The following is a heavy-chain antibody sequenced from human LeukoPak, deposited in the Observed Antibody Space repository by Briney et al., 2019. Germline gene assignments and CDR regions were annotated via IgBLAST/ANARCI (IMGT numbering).Heavy chain of an antibody. J-gene: IGHJ4*02. Sequence: PGGSLRLSCAASGFTFSSYGMSWVRQAPGKGLEWFSAISGSGGSTYYADSEKGRFTISRDHSKNTLYLQMNSLRAEDTAVYYCAKGSGHYGSGSNDYWGQGTLVTVSS. V-gene: IGHV3-23*01. CDR2: ISGSGGST. CDR1: GFTFSSYG. CDR3: AKGSGHYGSGSNDY. D-gene: IGHD3-10*01.